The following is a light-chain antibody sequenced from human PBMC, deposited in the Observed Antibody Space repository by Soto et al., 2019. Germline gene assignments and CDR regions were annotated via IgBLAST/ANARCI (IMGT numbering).Light chain of an antibody. CDR3: TSYTSSTTWV. CDR1: SSDVGRYNY. V-gene: IGLV2-14*01. Sequence: QSALTQPASVSGYPGQSITISCTGTSSDVGRYNYVSWYQQHPGKAPKLMIYEVSNRPSGVSNRFSASKSGNTASLTISWLQAEDEADYYCTSYTSSTTWVFGGGTKVTVL. J-gene: IGLJ3*02. CDR2: EVS.